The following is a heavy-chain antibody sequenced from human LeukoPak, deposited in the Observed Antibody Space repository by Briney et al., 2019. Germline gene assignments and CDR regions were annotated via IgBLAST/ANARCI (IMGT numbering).Heavy chain of an antibody. V-gene: IGHV6-1*01. CDR2: TYYRSKWYN. Sequence: SQTLSLTCAISGDSFSSNSAAWNWIRQSPSRGLEWLGRTYYRSKWYNDYAVSVKSRITINPDTSKNQFSLQLNSVTPEDTAVHYCASGVGATYYFDNWGQGTLVTVSS. CDR1: GDSFSSNSAA. D-gene: IGHD1-26*01. CDR3: ASGVGATYYFDN. J-gene: IGHJ4*02.